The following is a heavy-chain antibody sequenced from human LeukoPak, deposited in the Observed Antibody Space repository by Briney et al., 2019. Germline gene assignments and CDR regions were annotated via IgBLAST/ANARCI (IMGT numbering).Heavy chain of an antibody. D-gene: IGHD2-2*01. CDR2: IYASGST. CDR3: ARGPASNGGLPPGAFDI. CDR1: GGSISSGSYY. J-gene: IGHJ3*02. V-gene: IGHV4-61*02. Sequence: MTSQTLSLTCTVSGGSISSGSYYWSWIRQPAGKGLEWIGRIYASGSTNYNPSLKSRVTISVDTSKNQFSLKLSSVTAADTAVYYCARGPASNGGLPPGAFDIWGQGTMVTVSS.